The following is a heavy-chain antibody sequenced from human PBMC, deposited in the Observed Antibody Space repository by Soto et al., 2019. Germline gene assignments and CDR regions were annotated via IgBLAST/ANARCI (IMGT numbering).Heavy chain of an antibody. V-gene: IGHV4-30-2*01. CDR2: IYQSGST. D-gene: IGHD2-2*01. J-gene: IGHJ4*02. CDR1: GGSISSGGYS. Sequence: QLQLQESGSGLVKPSQTLSLTCAVSGGSISSGGYSWSWIRQPPGKGLEWIGYIYQSGSTYYNPSLQSRVTISVDRSKNQFPLKLSSVTAADTAVYYCARGGPYQFDYWGQGTLVTVSS. CDR3: ARGGPYQFDY.